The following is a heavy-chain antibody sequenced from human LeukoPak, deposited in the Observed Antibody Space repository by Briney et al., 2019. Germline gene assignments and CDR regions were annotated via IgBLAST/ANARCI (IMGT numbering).Heavy chain of an antibody. J-gene: IGHJ4*02. V-gene: IGHV4-38-2*01. CDR2: IYTSGST. Sequence: PSETLSLTCAVSGYSIRSGYYWGWIRQPPGKGLEWIGRIYTSGSTNYNPSLKSRVTISVDTSKNQFSLKLSSVTAADTAVYYCARGHDYAGSFDYWGQGTLVTVSS. CDR3: ARGHDYAGSFDY. CDR1: GYSIRSGYY. D-gene: IGHD4/OR15-4a*01.